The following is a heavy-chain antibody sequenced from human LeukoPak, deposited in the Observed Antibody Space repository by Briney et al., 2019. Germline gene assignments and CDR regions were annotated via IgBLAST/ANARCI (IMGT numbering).Heavy chain of an antibody. J-gene: IGHJ3*02. CDR3: AKGYYGSGSYYIHDAFDI. D-gene: IGHD3-10*01. CDR1: GFTFSSYG. CDR2: ISYDGSNK. V-gene: IGHV3-30*18. Sequence: PGGSLRLSCAASGFTFSSYGMRWVRPAPGKGLEWVAVISYDGSNKYYADSVKGRFTISTGTSKNTLYLRINSLRAADTDVYVRAKGYYGSGSYYIHDAFDIWGQGTKVTVSS.